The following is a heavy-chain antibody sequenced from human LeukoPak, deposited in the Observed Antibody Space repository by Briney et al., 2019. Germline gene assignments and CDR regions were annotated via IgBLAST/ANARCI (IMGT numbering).Heavy chain of an antibody. J-gene: IGHJ4*02. Sequence: GATLKISSKGSGSIFTSYWIGWARQLPGKGMEGMGIINPSDSDTRDSASFQGQFTISADMSISIAFLQWSSLKASDTAMYYCAMCSGGSCYLNYFDYWGQGTLVTVSS. D-gene: IGHD2-15*01. CDR2: INPSDSDT. CDR3: AMCSGGSCYLNYFDY. CDR1: GSIFTSYW. V-gene: IGHV5-51*01.